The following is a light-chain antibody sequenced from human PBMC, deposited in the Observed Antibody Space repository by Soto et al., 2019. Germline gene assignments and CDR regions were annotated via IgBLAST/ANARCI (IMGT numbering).Light chain of an antibody. Sequence: DIVMTXSPDSLXXSLGERATIXXXXSQSVLYNSNNKNYLAWYQQRPGQPPKLLIYWASTRESGVPDRFSGSGSGTDFTLTITSLQAEDVAVYYCQQYESTPPTFGQGTKLEIK. J-gene: IGKJ2*01. CDR1: QSVLYNSNNKNY. CDR2: WAS. V-gene: IGKV4-1*01. CDR3: QQYESTPPT.